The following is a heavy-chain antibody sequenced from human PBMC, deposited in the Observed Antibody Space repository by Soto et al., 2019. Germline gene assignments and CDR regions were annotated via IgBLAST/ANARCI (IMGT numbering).Heavy chain of an antibody. J-gene: IGHJ5*02. Sequence: QVQLQQWGAGLLKASETLSLTCAVYGGSFSGHYWSWIRQPPVKGLEWIGEVNHSGTTNYSPSLKSRVTISLDTSKNHFSLKLSSVTAADTAVYYCARVAYGSGTYYIGNWFDPWGQGTLVTVSS. CDR1: GGSFSGHY. V-gene: IGHV4-34*01. CDR3: ARVAYGSGTYYIGNWFDP. D-gene: IGHD3-10*01. CDR2: VNHSGTT.